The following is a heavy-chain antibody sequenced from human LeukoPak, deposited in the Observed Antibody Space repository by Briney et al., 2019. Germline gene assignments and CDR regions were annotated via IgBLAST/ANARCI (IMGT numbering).Heavy chain of an antibody. J-gene: IGHJ6*03. CDR1: GFSVSSNY. D-gene: IGHD3-22*01. V-gene: IGHV3-53*01. CDR2: IYSSGGT. Sequence: GGSLRLSCAASGFSVSSNYMNWLRQAPGKGLEWVSTIYSSGGTSYADSVKGRFTISRDKSKNTLFLQMNSLRDDDTAVYYCARDWVGPSMIPAPPPRPHYYYMDVWGKGTTVTVSS. CDR3: ARDWVGPSMIPAPPPRPHYYYMDV.